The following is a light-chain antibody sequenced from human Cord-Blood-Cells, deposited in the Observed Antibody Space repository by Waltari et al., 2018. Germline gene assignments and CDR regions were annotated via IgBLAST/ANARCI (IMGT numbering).Light chain of an antibody. CDR3: QQYNNWPPWT. Sequence: EIVMTQSPATLSVSPGERVTLSCRASQRVSSNLAWYPQKPGQAPRLLIYGASTRATGIPARFGGSGSGTEFTLTISSLQSEDFAVYYCQQYNNWPPWTFGQGTKVEIK. V-gene: IGKV3-15*01. J-gene: IGKJ1*01. CDR2: GAS. CDR1: QRVSSN.